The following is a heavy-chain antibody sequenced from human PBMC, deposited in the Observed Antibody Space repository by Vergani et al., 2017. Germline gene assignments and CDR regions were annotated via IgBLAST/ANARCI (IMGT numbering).Heavy chain of an antibody. CDR3: ASADYSGNLPGDY. CDR1: GYTFTSYY. CDR2: INPSGGST. J-gene: IGHJ4*02. V-gene: IGHV1-46*01. Sequence: QVQLVQSGAEVKKPGASVKVSCKASGYTFTSYYMNWVRQAPGQGLEWRGIINPSGGSTSFAQKFQGRVTMTRDTSTSTVYMELSSLRSEDTAVYYCASADYSGNLPGDYWGQGTLVTVSS. D-gene: IGHD4-23*01.